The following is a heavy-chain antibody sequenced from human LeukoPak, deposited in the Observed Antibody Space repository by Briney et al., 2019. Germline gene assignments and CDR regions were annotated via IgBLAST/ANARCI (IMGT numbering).Heavy chain of an antibody. CDR2: IIPIFGTA. Sequence: SVKVSCKASGGTFSSYAISWVRQAPGQGLEWMGGIIPIFGTANYAQKFQGRVTITTDESTSTAYMELSSLRSEDTAVYYCAAGDSSGYYTDYWGQGTLVTVSS. CDR3: AAGDSSGYYTDY. CDR1: GGTFSSYA. V-gene: IGHV1-69*05. D-gene: IGHD3-22*01. J-gene: IGHJ4*02.